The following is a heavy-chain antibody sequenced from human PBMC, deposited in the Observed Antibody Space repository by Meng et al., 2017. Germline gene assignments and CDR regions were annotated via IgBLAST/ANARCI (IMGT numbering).Heavy chain of an antibody. CDR3: ARIGDWGSTRYFDY. J-gene: IGHJ4*02. Sequence: QGPLQESGPGLVKPSETLSLNCTVSGGSISSYYWSWIRQSPGKGLEWIGYIYYSGSTNYNPSLKSRVTISVDKSKNQFSLKLSSVTAADTAVYYCARIGDWGSTRYFDYWGQGTLVTVSS. D-gene: IGHD7-27*01. V-gene: IGHV4-59*12. CDR1: GGSISSYY. CDR2: IYYSGST.